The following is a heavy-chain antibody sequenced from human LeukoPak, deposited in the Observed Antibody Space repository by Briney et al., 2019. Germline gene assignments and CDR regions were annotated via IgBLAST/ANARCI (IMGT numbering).Heavy chain of an antibody. CDR3: AADGDVEYIDY. V-gene: IGHV1-69*13. CDR1: GGTFSSYA. Sequence: GASVKVSCKASGGTFSSYAISWVRQAPGQGLEWMGGIIPIFGTANYAQKFQGRVTITADESTSTAYMELSSLRSEDTAVYYCAADGDVEYIDYWGQGTLVTVSS. CDR2: IIPIFGTA. D-gene: IGHD4-17*01. J-gene: IGHJ4*02.